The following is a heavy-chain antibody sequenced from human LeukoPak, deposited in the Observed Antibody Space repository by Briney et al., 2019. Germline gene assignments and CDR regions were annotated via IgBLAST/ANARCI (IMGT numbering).Heavy chain of an antibody. Sequence: SETLSLTCAVYGGSFSGYYWSWIRQPPGKGLEWIGEINHSGSTNYNPSLKSRVTISVDTSKNQFSLKLSSVTAADTAVHYCARSRGSGWSGGQGHWFDPWGQGTLVTVSS. CDR2: INHSGST. J-gene: IGHJ5*02. V-gene: IGHV4-34*01. CDR3: ARSRGSGWSGGQGHWFDP. CDR1: GGSFSGYY. D-gene: IGHD6-19*01.